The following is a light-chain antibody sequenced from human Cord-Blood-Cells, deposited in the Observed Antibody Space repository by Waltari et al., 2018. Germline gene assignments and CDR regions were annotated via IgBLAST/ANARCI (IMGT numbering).Light chain of an antibody. J-gene: IGLJ3*02. CDR1: SSDVGSYNL. CDR3: CSYAGSSTYWV. Sequence: QSALTQPASVSGSPGQSITISCTGTSSDVGSYNLVSCYQQHPGKAPKLMIYEGSKRPSGVSNRFSGSKSDNTASLTISGLQAEDEADYYCCSYAGSSTYWVFGGGTKLTVL. V-gene: IGLV2-23*01. CDR2: EGS.